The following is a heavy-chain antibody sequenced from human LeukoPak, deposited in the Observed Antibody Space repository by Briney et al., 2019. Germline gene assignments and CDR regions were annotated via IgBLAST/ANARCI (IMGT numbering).Heavy chain of an antibody. Sequence: GASVKVSCKASGYSFTSHYMHWVRQAPGQGLEWLGLINPSGSSTLYAQKFQGRVTMTRDTSISTAYMELNRLRSGDTAVYYCARGGGFSYGDRYYYYYMDVWGKGTTVTISS. J-gene: IGHJ6*03. D-gene: IGHD5-18*01. CDR2: INPSGSST. CDR1: GYSFTSHY. V-gene: IGHV1-2*06. CDR3: ARGGGFSYGDRYYYYYMDV.